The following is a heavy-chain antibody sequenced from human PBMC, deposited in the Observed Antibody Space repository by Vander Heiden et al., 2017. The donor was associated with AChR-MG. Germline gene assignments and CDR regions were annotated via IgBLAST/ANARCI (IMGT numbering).Heavy chain of an antibody. J-gene: IGHJ5*02. CDR2: IYWNDDK. CDR3: AHSRPAAIGVFGFDP. V-gene: IGHV2-5*01. Sequence: QITLKESGPTLVKPTQTLTMTCTFSGFSLSTSGVGVGWIRQPPGKALEWLALIYWNDDKRYSPSLKSRLTITKDTSKNQVVLTMTNMDPVDTATYYCAHSRPAAIGVFGFDPWGQGTLVTVSS. D-gene: IGHD2-2*01. CDR1: GFSLSTSGVG.